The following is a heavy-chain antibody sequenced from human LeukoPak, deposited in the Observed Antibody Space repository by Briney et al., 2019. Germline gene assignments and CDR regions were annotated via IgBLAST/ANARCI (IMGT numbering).Heavy chain of an antibody. CDR2: ISGSGGST. CDR1: GFTFSTYA. Sequence: HPGGSLRLSCAASGFTFSTYAMSWVRLAPGKGLERVSGISGSGGSTYYADSVKGRFTSSRDNSNNTLYVQMNSLRVEDTAVYYCAKSGGLSGSGRLAMDVWGQGTTVTVSS. CDR3: AKSGGLSGSGRLAMDV. J-gene: IGHJ6*02. D-gene: IGHD3-10*01. V-gene: IGHV3-23*01.